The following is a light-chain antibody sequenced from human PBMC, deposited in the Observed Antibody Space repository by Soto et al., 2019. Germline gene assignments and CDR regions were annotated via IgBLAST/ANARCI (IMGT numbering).Light chain of an antibody. J-gene: IGKJ2*01. V-gene: IGKV3-15*01. CDR1: QSVSSN. CDR3: QQYNNWPPKFT. Sequence: EIVMMQSPATLSVSPWERATLSCRASQSVSSNLAWYQQKPGQAPRLLIYDASTRATGIPARFSGSGSGTEFTLTISSLQSEDFAVYYCQQYNNWPPKFTFGQGTKLEIK. CDR2: DAS.